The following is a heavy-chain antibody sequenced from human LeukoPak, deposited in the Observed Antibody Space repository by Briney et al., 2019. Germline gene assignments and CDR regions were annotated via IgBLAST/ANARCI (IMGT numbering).Heavy chain of an antibody. CDR1: GGSISSYY. V-gene: IGHV4-59*01. CDR2: IYYSGST. Sequence: SETLSLTCTVSGGSISSYYWSWIRQPPGKGLEWIGYIYYSGSTNYNPSLKSRVTISVDTSKNQFSLRLSSVTAADTAVYYCARAGGYSSYYHYYVDVWGKGTTVTVSS. J-gene: IGHJ6*03. CDR3: ARAGGYSSYYHYYVDV. D-gene: IGHD5-18*01.